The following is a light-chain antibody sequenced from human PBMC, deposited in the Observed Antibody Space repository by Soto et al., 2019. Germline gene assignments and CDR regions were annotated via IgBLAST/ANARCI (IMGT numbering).Light chain of an antibody. CDR3: QQYNNWPRT. CDR2: GAS. V-gene: IGKV3-20*01. J-gene: IGKJ1*01. CDR1: QSVSSNF. Sequence: IRLTQSPGTLYLSPGERATLSCVSSQSVSSNFLAWYQEKPGQAPRLLIYGASSRATGIPDRFSGSGSGTDFTLTISRLEPEDFASYYCQQYNNWPRTVGQGGK.